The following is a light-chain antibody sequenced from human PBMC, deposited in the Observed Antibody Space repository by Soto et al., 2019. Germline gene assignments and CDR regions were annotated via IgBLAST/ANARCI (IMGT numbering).Light chain of an antibody. J-gene: IGKJ1*01. CDR2: GAS. V-gene: IGKV3-20*01. Sequence: EIVLTQSPGTLSLSPGETATLSCRASQSFSSSYLAWYQQKPGQAPRLLIYGASNRATGIPDRFSGSGSGTDFTLTISRLEPEDFAVYYGQQYGSSLWTFGQGTKVEIK. CDR3: QQYGSSLWT. CDR1: QSFSSSY.